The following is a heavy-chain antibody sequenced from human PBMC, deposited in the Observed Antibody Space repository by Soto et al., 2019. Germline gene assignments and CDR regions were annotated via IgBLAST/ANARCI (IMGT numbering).Heavy chain of an antibody. J-gene: IGHJ4*02. CDR3: AREGYIYGDYYDY. Sequence: QVQLVESGGGVVQPGRSLRLSCAASGFTFSSYGMHWVRQAPGKGLEWVAVIWYDGSNKYYADSVKGRFTISRDNSKNTLYLQMNSLRAEDTAVYYCAREGYIYGDYYDYWGQGTLVTVSS. CDR2: IWYDGSNK. CDR1: GFTFSSYG. D-gene: IGHD4-17*01. V-gene: IGHV3-33*01.